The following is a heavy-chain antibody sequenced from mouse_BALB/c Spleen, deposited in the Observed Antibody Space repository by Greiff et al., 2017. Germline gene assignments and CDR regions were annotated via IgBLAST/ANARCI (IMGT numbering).Heavy chain of an antibody. D-gene: IGHD2-1*01. CDR3: VREGNYYFDY. J-gene: IGHJ2*01. CDR2: IWTGGGT. V-gene: IGHV2-9-2*01. CDR1: GFSLTSYD. Sequence: QVQLKQSGPGLVAPSQSLSITCTVSGFSLTSYDISWIRQPPGKGLEWLGVIWTGGGTNYNSAFMSRLSISKDNSKSQVFLKMNSLQTDDTAIYYCVREGNYYFDYWGQGTTLTVSS.